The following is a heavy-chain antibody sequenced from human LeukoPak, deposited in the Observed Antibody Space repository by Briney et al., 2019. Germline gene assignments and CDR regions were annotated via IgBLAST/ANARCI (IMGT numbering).Heavy chain of an antibody. Sequence: PSETLSLTCTVSGVSISSSTYYWAWIRQPPGESLEWIGSIYSSGLTYYHPSLKSRLTISADTSNNQVSLKLSSVTAADTAVYYCARGLVGLDDWGQGTLVTVSS. CDR3: ARGLVGLDD. D-gene: IGHD2-21*01. V-gene: IGHV4-39*07. CDR1: GVSISSSTYY. J-gene: IGHJ4*02. CDR2: IYSSGLT.